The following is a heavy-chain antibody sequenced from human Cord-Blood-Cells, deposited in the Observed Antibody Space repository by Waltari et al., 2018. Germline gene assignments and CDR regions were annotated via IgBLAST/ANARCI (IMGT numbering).Heavy chain of an antibody. D-gene: IGHD3-10*01. J-gene: IGHJ5*02. V-gene: IGHV4-31*03. Sequence: QVQLQESGPGLVTPSQTLSLTPTFSGCSITSGVISWRWIRQHPGKGLEWIGYIYYSGSTYYNPSLKSRVTISVDTSKNQFSLKLSSVTAADTAVYYCARVWITMVQGVNWFDPWGQGTLVTVSS. CDR1: GCSITSGVIS. CDR3: ARVWITMVQGVNWFDP. CDR2: IYYSGST.